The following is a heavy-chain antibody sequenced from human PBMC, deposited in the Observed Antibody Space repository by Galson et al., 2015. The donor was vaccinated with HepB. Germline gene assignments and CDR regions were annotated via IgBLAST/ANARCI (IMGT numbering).Heavy chain of an antibody. CDR3: AKDGDYSNYA. CDR1: GFTLSSYA. Sequence: SLRLSCAASGFTLSSYAMSWVRQAPGKGLEWISAITVSVGTTYYVDSVKGRFTISRDNSKNTLSLQMNSLRAEDTAVYYCAKDGDYSNYAWGQGTLVTVSS. J-gene: IGHJ5*02. V-gene: IGHV3-23*01. D-gene: IGHD4-11*01. CDR2: ITVSVGTT.